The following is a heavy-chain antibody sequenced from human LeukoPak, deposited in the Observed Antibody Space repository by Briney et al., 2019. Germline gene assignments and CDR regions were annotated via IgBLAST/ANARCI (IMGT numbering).Heavy chain of an antibody. D-gene: IGHD2-2*01. V-gene: IGHV4-39*02. Sequence: SETLSLTCTVSGGSVSSGSYYWSWIRQPPGKALEWIGSIYYTGSTYNNTSLKSRVTISVDTSKNQFSLRLSSVTAADTAVYYCARAPAALYSDSWGQGTLVTVSS. CDR2: IYYTGST. CDR3: ARAPAALYSDS. J-gene: IGHJ4*02. CDR1: GGSVSSGSYY.